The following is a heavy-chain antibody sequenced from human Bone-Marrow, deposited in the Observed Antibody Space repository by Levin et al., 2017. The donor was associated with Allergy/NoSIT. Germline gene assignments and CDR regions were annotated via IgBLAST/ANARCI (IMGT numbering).Heavy chain of an antibody. J-gene: IGHJ5*02. CDR3: ARDVGCPDGSCYSAEGWFDP. CDR2: MNTDGRRK. CDR1: GFTFSNYW. Sequence: GESLKISCAASGFTFSNYWMSWVRQAPGKGLEWVANMNTDGRRKYYVGSLKGRFTISRDNFRNSLYLQMNALRAEDTAVYYCARDVGCPDGSCYSAEGWFDPWGQGTPVTVSS. D-gene: IGHD2-15*01. V-gene: IGHV3-7*01.